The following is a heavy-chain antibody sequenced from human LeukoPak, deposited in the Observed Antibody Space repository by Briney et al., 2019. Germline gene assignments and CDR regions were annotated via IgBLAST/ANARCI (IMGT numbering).Heavy chain of an antibody. Sequence: GESLKISCKGSGYSFTSYWVGWVRQMPGKGLVWMGVIYPGESDTRYSPSFQGQVTISADKSISTAYLQWSSLKASDTAMYYCARFEATMGWFDPWGQGTLVTVSS. V-gene: IGHV5-51*01. CDR1: GYSFTSYW. CDR2: IYPGESDT. CDR3: ARFEATMGWFDP. D-gene: IGHD5-12*01. J-gene: IGHJ5*02.